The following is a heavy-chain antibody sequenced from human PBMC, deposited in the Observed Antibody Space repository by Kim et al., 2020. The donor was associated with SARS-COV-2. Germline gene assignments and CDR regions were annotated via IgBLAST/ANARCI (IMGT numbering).Heavy chain of an antibody. Sequence: SETLSLTCAVYGGSFSGYYWSWIRQPPGKGLEWIGEINHSGSTNYNPSLKSRVTISVDTSKNQFSLKLSSVTAADTAVYYCVRFRGPRVGYCSGGSCYRSAFDIWGQGTIVTVSS. V-gene: IGHV4-34*01. J-gene: IGHJ3*02. CDR3: VRFRGPRVGYCSGGSCYRSAFDI. CDR2: INHSGST. CDR1: GGSFSGYY. D-gene: IGHD2-15*01.